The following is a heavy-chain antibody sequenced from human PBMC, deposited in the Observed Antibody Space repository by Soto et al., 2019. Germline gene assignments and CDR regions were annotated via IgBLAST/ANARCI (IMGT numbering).Heavy chain of an antibody. Sequence: GGSLRLSCAASGFTFRSHGMHWVRQAPGKGLEWVAVIWYDGSNKYYADSVKGRFTISRDNTKNMLYLQMNSLRVEDTAVYYCARWGPDRGSDYWGQGTLVTVSS. V-gene: IGHV3-33*01. CDR3: ARWGPDRGSDY. J-gene: IGHJ4*02. CDR1: GFTFRSHG. D-gene: IGHD3-16*01. CDR2: IWYDGSNK.